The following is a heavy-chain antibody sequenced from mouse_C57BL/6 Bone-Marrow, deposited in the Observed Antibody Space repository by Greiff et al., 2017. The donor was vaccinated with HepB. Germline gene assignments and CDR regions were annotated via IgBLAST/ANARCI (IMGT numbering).Heavy chain of an antibody. V-gene: IGHV1-66*01. CDR2: LYPGSGNT. CDR1: VSSFPSYY. CDR3: AIFYGNCYWYFDV. Sequence: QLPPSGPALVHPWASLTLSCNSSVSSFPSYYIHWVKQRPGQVLDWIGWLYPGSGNTKYTENFKGKSPLTADTSSSTAYMQLSSLTSEDSAVYYCAIFYGNCYWYFDVWGTGTTVTVSS. J-gene: IGHJ1*03. D-gene: IGHD2-1*01.